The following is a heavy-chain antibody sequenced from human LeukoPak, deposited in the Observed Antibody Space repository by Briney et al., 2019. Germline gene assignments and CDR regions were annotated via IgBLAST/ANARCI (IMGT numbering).Heavy chain of an antibody. Sequence: SETLSLTCAVYGGPFSGYYWSWIRQPPGKGLEWIGEINHSGSTNYNPSLKSRVTISVDTSKNQFSLKLSSVTAADTAVYYCAVVPGPWGQGTLVTVSS. D-gene: IGHD2-2*01. CDR2: INHSGST. J-gene: IGHJ5*02. CDR1: GGPFSGYY. V-gene: IGHV4-34*01. CDR3: AVVPGP.